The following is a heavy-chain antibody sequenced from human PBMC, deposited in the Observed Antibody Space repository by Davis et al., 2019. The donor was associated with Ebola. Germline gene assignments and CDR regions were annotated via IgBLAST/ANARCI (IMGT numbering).Heavy chain of an antibody. CDR3: ARDPPQSGGYV. V-gene: IGHV3-23*01. CDR1: GFTSSTYA. CDR2: ISGGGRSA. Sequence: GGSLRLSCAASGFTSSTYAMTWVRQAPGKGLEWVSGISGGGRSADYGDSVKGRFTISRHSSENTVFLQMNSLRPDDTAVYYCARDPPQSGGYVWGQGTLVTVSS. D-gene: IGHD5-12*01. J-gene: IGHJ4*02.